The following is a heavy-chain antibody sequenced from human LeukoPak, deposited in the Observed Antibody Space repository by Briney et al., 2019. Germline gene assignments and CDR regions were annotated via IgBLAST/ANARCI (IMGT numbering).Heavy chain of an antibody. J-gene: IGHJ6*03. V-gene: IGHV3-21*06. CDR2: VSSSSSYF. D-gene: IGHD2-2*03. Sequence: GGSLRLSCVASGFTFTTFSMNWVRQAPGKGLEWIASVSSSSSYFHYADSVKGRFTVSRDNANSSVALQMNSLRPDDTAVYYCAKRAGRGYSYQFMDVWGKGTTVTVSS. CDR3: AKRAGRGYSYQFMDV. CDR1: GFTFTTFS.